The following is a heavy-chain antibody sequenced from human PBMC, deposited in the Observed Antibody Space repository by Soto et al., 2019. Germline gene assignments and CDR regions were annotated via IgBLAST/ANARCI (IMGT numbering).Heavy chain of an antibody. CDR3: ALHYGSGSNYYYYGMDV. V-gene: IGHV1-69*13. D-gene: IGHD3-10*01. CDR2: IIPIFGTA. CDR1: GGTFSSYA. J-gene: IGHJ6*02. Sequence: GASVKVSCKASGGTFSSYAISWVRQAPGQGLEWMGGIIPIFGTANYAQKFQGRVTITADESTSTAYMELSSLRYEDTAVYYCALHYGSGSNYYYYGMDVWGQGTTVTVSS.